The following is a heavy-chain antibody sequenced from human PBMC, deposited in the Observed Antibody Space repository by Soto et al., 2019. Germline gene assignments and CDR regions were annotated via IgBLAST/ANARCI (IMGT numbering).Heavy chain of an antibody. CDR1: GFTFGDYA. D-gene: IGHD6-13*01. J-gene: IGHJ6*02. V-gene: IGHV3-9*01. Sequence: GGSLRLSCAASGFTFGDYAMQWVRQAPGKGLEWVSAISWNSDSIDYADSVKGRFTISRDNAKNSLYLQMNSLRAEDTALYYCARDQGQQLVREYYYYGMDVWGLGTTVTVSS. CDR3: ARDQGQQLVREYYYYGMDV. CDR2: ISWNSDSI.